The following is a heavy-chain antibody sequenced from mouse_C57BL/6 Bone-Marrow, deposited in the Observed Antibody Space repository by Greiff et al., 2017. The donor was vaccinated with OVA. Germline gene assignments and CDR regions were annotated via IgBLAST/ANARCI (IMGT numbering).Heavy chain of an antibody. D-gene: IGHD1-1*01. J-gene: IGHJ1*03. CDR1: GYTFTDYY. CDR2: INPNNGGT. CDR3: ARPLDYYGSSYWYFDV. Sequence: VQLHQSGPELVKPGASVKISCQASGYTFTDYYLNWVKQSHGKSLEWIGDINPNNGGTSYNKKFQGKATLTVDKSSSTAYMALRRLTSENSAVYYCARPLDYYGSSYWYFDVWGTGTTVTVSS. V-gene: IGHV1-26*01.